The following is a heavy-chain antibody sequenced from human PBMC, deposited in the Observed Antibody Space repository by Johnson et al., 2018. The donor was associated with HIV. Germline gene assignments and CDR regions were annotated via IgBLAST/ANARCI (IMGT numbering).Heavy chain of an antibody. CDR2: INWNGGST. Sequence: VQLVESGGGVVRPGGSLRLSCAASGFTFDDYGLSWVRQTPGKGLEWVSGINWNGGSTGYVDSVKGRFTLSSDNAKNSLYLQMNSLRAEDTAMYYCARVSLYSGTYSGLHSGGFDIWGQGTMVTVSS. V-gene: IGHV3-20*04. CDR1: GFTFDDYG. CDR3: ARVSLYSGTYSGLHSGGFDI. J-gene: IGHJ3*02. D-gene: IGHD1-26*01.